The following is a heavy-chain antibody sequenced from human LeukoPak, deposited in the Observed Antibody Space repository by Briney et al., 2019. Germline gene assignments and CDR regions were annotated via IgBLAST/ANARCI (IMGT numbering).Heavy chain of an antibody. J-gene: IGHJ5*02. D-gene: IGHD1-14*01. CDR1: GFTFSSYS. Sequence: GGSLRLSCAASGFTFSSYSMNWVRQALGKGLEWVSYISSSSSTIYYADSVKGRFTISRDNRKNTLYLQMNSLRVEDTAMYYCTRNPDGRNWFDPWGQGTLVTVSS. CDR2: ISSSSSTI. V-gene: IGHV3-48*04. CDR3: TRNPDGRNWFDP.